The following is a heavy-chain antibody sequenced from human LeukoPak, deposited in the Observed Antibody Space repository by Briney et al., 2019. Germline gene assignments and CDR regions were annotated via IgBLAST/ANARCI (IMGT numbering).Heavy chain of an antibody. V-gene: IGHV3-66*01. D-gene: IGHD2/OR15-2a*01. CDR3: TRDSTTWARSGY. CDR1: GVTVSSSY. J-gene: IGHJ4*02. Sequence: PGRSLTLSCAVSGVTVSSSYMGWVRQAPRKGLEWVSVINSDGTTYYADSVKGRFTASRDPSKNTLSPQMSSLRVEDTAVYYCTRDSTTWARSGYWGQGTLVTVSS. CDR2: INSDGTT.